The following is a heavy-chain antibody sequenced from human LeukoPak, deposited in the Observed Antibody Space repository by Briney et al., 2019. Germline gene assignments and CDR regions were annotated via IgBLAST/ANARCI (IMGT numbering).Heavy chain of an antibody. D-gene: IGHD3-22*01. CDR1: GFSFSSYG. CDR2: ILFDGSIK. J-gene: IGHJ3*02. Sequence: GRSLRLSCATSGFSFSSYGMHWVRQAPGKGLEWVAVILFDGSIKYYAESVRGRFTISRDNSKNTLYLQMNSLRAEDTAVYYCAKDRRDYYDSSGPNAFDIWGQGTMVTVSS. CDR3: AKDRRDYYDSSGPNAFDI. V-gene: IGHV3-33*06.